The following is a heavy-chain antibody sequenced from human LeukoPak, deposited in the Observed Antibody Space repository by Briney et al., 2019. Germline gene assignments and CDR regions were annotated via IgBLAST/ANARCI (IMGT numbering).Heavy chain of an antibody. CDR1: GYTFTSYD. CDR2: MNPNSGNT. D-gene: IGHD1/OR15-1a*01. CDR3: ARGINKDYYYYYYMDV. V-gene: IGHV1-8*01. J-gene: IGHJ6*03. Sequence: ASVKVSCKASGYTFTSYDINWVRQATGQGLEWMGWMNPNSGNTGYAQKFQGRVTMTRNTSISTAYMELSSLRSEDTAVYYCARGINKDYYYYYYMDVWGKGTTVTISS.